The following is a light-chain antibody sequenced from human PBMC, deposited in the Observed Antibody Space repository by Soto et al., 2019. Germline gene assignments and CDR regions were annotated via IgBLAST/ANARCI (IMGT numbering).Light chain of an antibody. CDR2: GAS. CDR1: QSVSSSY. V-gene: IGKV3-20*01. Sequence: EIVLTQSPGTLSLSPGERATLSCRASQSVSSSYLAWYQQKPGQAPRLLIYGASSRATGIPVRFSGSGSGTDFTLTISRLEPEDFALYYRQQYITTPGTFGQGTKVDIK. J-gene: IGKJ1*01. CDR3: QQYITTPGT.